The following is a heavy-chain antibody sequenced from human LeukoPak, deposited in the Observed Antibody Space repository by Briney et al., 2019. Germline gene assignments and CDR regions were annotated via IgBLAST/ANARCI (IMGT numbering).Heavy chain of an antibody. J-gene: IGHJ4*02. D-gene: IGHD6-13*01. CDR3: ATGLDSCSWYNAGY. Sequence: SETLSLTCTVSGGSISSSSYYWGWIRQPPGKGLEWIGSIYYSGSTYYNPSLKSRVTISVDTSKNQFSLKLSSVTAADTAVYDCATGLDSCSWYNAGYWGQGTVVTVSS. CDR2: IYYSGST. V-gene: IGHV4-39*01. CDR1: GGSISSSSYY.